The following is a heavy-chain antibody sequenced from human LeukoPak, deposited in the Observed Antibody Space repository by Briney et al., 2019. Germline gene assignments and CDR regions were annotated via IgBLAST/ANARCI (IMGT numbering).Heavy chain of an antibody. D-gene: IGHD5-24*01. CDR3: ARRDGYNLLDY. CDR1: GFTFSSYA. CDR2: ISGSGGST. Sequence: GGSLRPSCAASGFTFSSYAMSWVRQAPGKGLEWVSAISGSGGSTYYADSVKGRFTISRDNSKNTLYLQMNSLRAEDTAVYYCARRDGYNLLDYWGQGTLVTVSS. V-gene: IGHV3-23*01. J-gene: IGHJ4*02.